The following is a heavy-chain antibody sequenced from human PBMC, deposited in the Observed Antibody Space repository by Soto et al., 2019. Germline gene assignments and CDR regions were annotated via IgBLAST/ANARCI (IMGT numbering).Heavy chain of an antibody. V-gene: IGHV4-30-4*01. J-gene: IGHJ4*02. D-gene: IGHD1-20*01. Sequence: QVQLQESGPGLVKPSQTLSLTCTVSGGSISSGDYYWSWIRQPPGKGLEWIGYIYYSGSTYYNPSLKSRVTISVDTSKNQCSLKLSSVTAADTAVYYCASVKGRITDSGNFDYWGQGTLVTVSS. CDR2: IYYSGST. CDR1: GGSISSGDYY. CDR3: ASVKGRITDSGNFDY.